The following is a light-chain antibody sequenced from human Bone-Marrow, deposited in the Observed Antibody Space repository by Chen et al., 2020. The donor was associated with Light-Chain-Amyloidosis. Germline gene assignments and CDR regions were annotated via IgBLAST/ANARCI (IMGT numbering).Light chain of an antibody. J-gene: IGKJ2*01. CDR1: QSFTTW. CDR2: KAS. Sequence: DIQMTQSPSTLSASVGDRVTITCRASQSFTTWFAWYQQKPGKAPKLLIYKASSLESGVPSRFSGSGYGTEFTLTISSLQPDDFATYYCKQYNSYSTFGQGTKLEIK. CDR3: KQYNSYST. V-gene: IGKV1-5*03.